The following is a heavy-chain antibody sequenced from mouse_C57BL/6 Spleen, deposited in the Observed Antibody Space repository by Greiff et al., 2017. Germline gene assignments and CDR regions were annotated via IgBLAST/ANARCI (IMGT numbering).Heavy chain of an antibody. V-gene: IGHV1-81*01. CDR1: GYTFTSYG. J-gene: IGHJ2*01. Sequence: VQLQQSGAELARPGASVKLSCKASGYTFTSYGISWVKQRPGQGLEWIGEIYPRSGTTYYNEKFKGKATLTADKSSSTAYMELRSLTSEDSAGDCCSRRGDGYSDYWGQGTTLTVSS. CDR3: SRRGDGYSDY. CDR2: IYPRSGTT. D-gene: IGHD2-13*01.